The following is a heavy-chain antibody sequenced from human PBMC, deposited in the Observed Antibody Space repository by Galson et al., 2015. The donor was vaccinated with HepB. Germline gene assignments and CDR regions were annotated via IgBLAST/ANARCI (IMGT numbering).Heavy chain of an antibody. D-gene: IGHD1-26*01. CDR3: ARGKGGSYSGDDVFDI. CDR2: ISYDGSNK. Sequence: SLRLSCAASGFTFSSYAMHWVRQAPGKGLEWVAVISYDGSNKYYADSVKGRFTISRDNSKNTLYLQMNSLRAEDTAVYYCARGKGGSYSGDDVFDIWGQGT. CDR1: GFTFSSYA. V-gene: IGHV3-30-3*01. J-gene: IGHJ3*02.